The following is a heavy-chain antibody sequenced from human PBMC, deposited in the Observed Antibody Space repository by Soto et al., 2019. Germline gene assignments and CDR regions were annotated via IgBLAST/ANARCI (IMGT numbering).Heavy chain of an antibody. Sequence: PSETLSLTCTVPGGSISSSSYYWGWIRQPPGKGLEWIGSIYYSGSTYYNPSLKSRVTISVDTSKNQFSLKLSSVTAADTAVYYCARLGPVFHGYYYYYGMDVWGQGTTVT. J-gene: IGHJ6*02. CDR1: GGSISSSSYY. CDR3: ARLGPVFHGYYYYYGMDV. D-gene: IGHD2-21*01. V-gene: IGHV4-39*01. CDR2: IYYSGST.